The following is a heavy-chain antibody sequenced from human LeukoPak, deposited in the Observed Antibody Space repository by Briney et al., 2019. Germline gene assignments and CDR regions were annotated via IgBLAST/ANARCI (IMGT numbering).Heavy chain of an antibody. CDR2: ISYDGSNK. J-gene: IGHJ4*02. Sequence: PGRSLRLSCAASGFTFSTYGMQWVRQAPGKGLEWVAVISYDGSNKHYADSVKGRFTISRDNSKNTLSLQMNSLRAEDTAVYYCARDPHDYDYVWGSYFVGYWGQGTLVTVSS. CDR3: ARDPHDYDYVWGSYFVGY. D-gene: IGHD3-16*01. CDR1: GFTFSTYG. V-gene: IGHV3-30*03.